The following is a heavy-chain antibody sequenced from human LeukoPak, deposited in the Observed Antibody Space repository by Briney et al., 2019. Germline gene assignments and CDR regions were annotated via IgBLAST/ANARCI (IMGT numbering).Heavy chain of an antibody. CDR2: IYPGGSDA. J-gene: IGHJ4*02. Sequence: GESLKISCKGSGYSFTSYWISWVRQMPGKGLEWMGIIYPGGSDARYSPSFQGQVTISADKSISTAYLQWSSLRASDTAIYYCARRDTSGFYYVNWGQGTLVSVSS. CDR1: GYSFTSYW. D-gene: IGHD3-22*01. CDR3: ARRDTSGFYYVN. V-gene: IGHV5-51*01.